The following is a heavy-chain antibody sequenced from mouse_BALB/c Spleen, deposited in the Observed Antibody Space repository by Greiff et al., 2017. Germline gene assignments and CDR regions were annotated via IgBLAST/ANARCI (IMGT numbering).Heavy chain of an antibody. CDR1: GFSLTSYG. Sequence: QVQLKESGPGLVQPSQSLSITCTVSGFSLTSYGVHWVRQSPGKGLVWLGVIWSGGSTDYNAAFISRLSISKDNSKSQVFFKMNSLQANDTAIYYCARNAHEGYDGVFDYWGQGTTLTVSS. D-gene: IGHD2-2*01. J-gene: IGHJ2*01. CDR3: ARNAHEGYDGVFDY. V-gene: IGHV2-2*02. CDR2: IWSGGST.